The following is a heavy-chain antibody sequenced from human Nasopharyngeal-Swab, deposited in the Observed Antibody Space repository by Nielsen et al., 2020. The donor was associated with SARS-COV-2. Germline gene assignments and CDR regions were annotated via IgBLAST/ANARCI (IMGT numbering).Heavy chain of an antibody. V-gene: IGHV4-34*01. D-gene: IGHD6-13*01. Sequence: SETLSLTCSVSGGSFNGFYWNWIRQAPGKGLEWIGEINHNERTNYNPSLKSRIAMLVDTSNNQVSLKVSSVTAADTAVYYCVRSSRLYYFAYWAQGTQVTVSS. CDR1: GGSFNGFY. CDR3: VRSSRLYYFAY. CDR2: INHNERT. J-gene: IGHJ4*02.